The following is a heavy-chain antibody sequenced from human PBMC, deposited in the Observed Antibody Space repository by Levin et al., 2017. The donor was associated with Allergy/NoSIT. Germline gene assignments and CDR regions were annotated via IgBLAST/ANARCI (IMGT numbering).Heavy chain of an antibody. CDR1: GASISSGGYS. V-gene: IGHV4-31*03. J-gene: IGHJ6*03. D-gene: IGHD4-17*01. CDR2: IYYSGNT. Sequence: SQTLSLTCTVSGASISSGGYSWSWIRQHPGKGLEWIGHIYYSGNTYYNPSLKSRVTISLDTSKNQFSLTLSSVTAADTAVYYCARGKGAVTTGAAIYYYNYMDVWGKGTTVTVSS. CDR3: ARGKGAVTTGAAIYYYNYMDV.